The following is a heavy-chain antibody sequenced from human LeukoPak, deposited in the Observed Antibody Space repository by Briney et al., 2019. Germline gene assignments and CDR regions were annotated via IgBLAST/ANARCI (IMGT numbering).Heavy chain of an antibody. CDR1: GFSFTSAW. CDR2: IKDNIDGGTT. CDR3: TTDFSHFYLSSVYYSY. V-gene: IGHV3-15*01. D-gene: IGHD3-3*01. J-gene: IGHJ4*02. Sequence: GGSLRLSCVASGFSFTSAWMVWVRQAPGEGLEWVGRIKDNIDGGTTDLAAPVKGRFTISRDDSRSTVYMQMDSLKTEDTAVYYCTTDFSHFYLSSVYYSYWGLGTLVTVSS.